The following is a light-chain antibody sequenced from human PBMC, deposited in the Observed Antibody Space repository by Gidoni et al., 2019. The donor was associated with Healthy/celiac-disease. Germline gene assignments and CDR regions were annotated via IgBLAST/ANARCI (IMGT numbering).Light chain of an antibody. J-gene: IGKJ4*01. V-gene: IGKV3-20*01. Sequence: EIVSTQSPGTLPLSPGERATLSCRASQSVRSSYLAWYPQKPGQAPRLLIYGASSGATGIPDRFSGSGSGTDFTLTISRLEPEDFAVYYCQQYGSSPLTFGGGTKVEIK. CDR3: QQYGSSPLT. CDR1: QSVRSSY. CDR2: GAS.